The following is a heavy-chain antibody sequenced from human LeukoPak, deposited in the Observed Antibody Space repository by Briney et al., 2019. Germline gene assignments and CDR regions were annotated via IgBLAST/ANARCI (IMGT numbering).Heavy chain of an antibody. CDR1: GFTFNTYS. Sequence: GGSLRLSCAASGFTFNTYSMNWVRQAPGKGLEWVSSISDSSSHIYYADSVRGRFSISRDNAKNSLYLQMNSLRAEDTAVYYCAPGTGYSSSWYADWGQGTLVTVSS. CDR3: APGTGYSSSWYAD. J-gene: IGHJ4*02. V-gene: IGHV3-21*06. D-gene: IGHD6-13*01. CDR2: ISDSSSHI.